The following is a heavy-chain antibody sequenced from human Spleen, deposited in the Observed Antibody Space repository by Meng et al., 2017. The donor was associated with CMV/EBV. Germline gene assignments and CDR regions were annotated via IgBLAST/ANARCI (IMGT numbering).Heavy chain of an antibody. Sequence: GESLKISCAASGFTFSSYSMNWVRQAPGKGLEWVSSISSSSSYIYYADSVKGRFTISRDNAKNSLYLQMNSLRAEDTAVYYCARDRNYSGSSGYPPAGYWGQGTLVTVSS. J-gene: IGHJ4*02. CDR1: GFTFSSYS. D-gene: IGHD3-22*01. CDR2: ISSSSSYI. CDR3: ARDRNYSGSSGYPPAGY. V-gene: IGHV3-21*01.